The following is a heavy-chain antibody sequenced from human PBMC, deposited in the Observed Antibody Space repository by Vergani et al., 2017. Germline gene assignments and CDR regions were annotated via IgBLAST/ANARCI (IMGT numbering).Heavy chain of an antibody. V-gene: IGHV5-51*03. Sequence: EVQLVQSGAAVKKPGESLKISCKGSGYSFSTYWIGWVRQMPGKGLEWMGIIYPGDSDTRYSPSFQGQVTISADKSISTAYLQWSSLKASDTAMYYCARSPRGSYWYFDLWGRGTLVTVSS. D-gene: IGHD3-10*01. CDR2: IYPGDSDT. CDR1: GYSFSTYW. CDR3: ARSPRGSYWYFDL. J-gene: IGHJ2*01.